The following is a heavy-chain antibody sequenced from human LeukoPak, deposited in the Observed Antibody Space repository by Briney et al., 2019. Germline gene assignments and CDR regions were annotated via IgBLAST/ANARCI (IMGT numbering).Heavy chain of an antibody. CDR2: IYSGGST. D-gene: IGHD4-17*01. CDR3: ARERGTTVTTIYYYGMDV. V-gene: IGHV3-66*01. CDR1: GFTVSSNY. J-gene: IGHJ6*02. Sequence: PAGGSLILSCAASGFTVSSNYMRWVPQATGKGLEWVSVIYSGGSTYYADSVKGRFTISRDNSKITLYLQMNSLRAEDTAVYYCARERGTTVTTIYYYGMDVWGQGTTVTVSS.